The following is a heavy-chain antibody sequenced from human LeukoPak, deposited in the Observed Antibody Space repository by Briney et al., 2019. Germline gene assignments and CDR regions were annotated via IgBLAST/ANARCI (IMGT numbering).Heavy chain of an antibody. CDR3: ARGDDYGGAWYYFDY. CDR2: IKQDGSEK. D-gene: IGHD4-23*01. J-gene: IGHJ4*02. CDR1: GFTFSGYW. V-gene: IGHV3-7*05. Sequence: GGSLRLSCAASGFTFSGYWMSWVRQAPGKGLEWVANIKQDGSEKYYVDSVKGRFTISRDNAKNSLYLQMNSLRAEDTAEYYCARGDDYGGAWYYFDYWGQGTLVTVSS.